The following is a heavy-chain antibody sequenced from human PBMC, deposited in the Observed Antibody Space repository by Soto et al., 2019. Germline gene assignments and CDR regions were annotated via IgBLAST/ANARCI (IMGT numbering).Heavy chain of an antibody. D-gene: IGHD5-12*01. J-gene: IGHJ4*02. V-gene: IGHV3-48*01. CDR3: ERHGPGLPIDY. CDR2: ISSSSSTI. CDR1: GFTFSSYS. Sequence: EVQLVESGGGLVQPGGSLRLSCAASGFTFSSYSMNWVRQAPGKGLEWVSYISSSSSTIYYADSVKGRFTTSRDNAKNSLYLQMNSLRAEDTAVYYCERHGPGLPIDYWGQGTLVTVSS.